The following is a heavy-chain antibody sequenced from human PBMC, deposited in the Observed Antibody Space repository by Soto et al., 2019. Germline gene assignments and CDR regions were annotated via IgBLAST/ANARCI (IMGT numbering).Heavy chain of an antibody. CDR2: ISSSSSYI. Sequence: WGALLVSYASSVFTFSIYSMNWVRQAPGKGLELASPISSSSSYIYYADSVNGRFTISRDNAKNSLYLQMNSLRAEDTAVYYCARDPPQNDFWSGYYTGMAYGMDVWGQGTTVTVSS. D-gene: IGHD3-3*01. J-gene: IGHJ6*02. CDR1: VFTFSIYS. V-gene: IGHV3-21*01. CDR3: ARDPPQNDFWSGYYTGMAYGMDV.